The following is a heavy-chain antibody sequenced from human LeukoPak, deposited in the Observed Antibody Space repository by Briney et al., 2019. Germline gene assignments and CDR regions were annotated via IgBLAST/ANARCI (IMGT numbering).Heavy chain of an antibody. CDR2: FDPEDGET. CDR1: GYTLTELS. D-gene: IGHD3-22*01. Sequence: ASVKVSCKVSGYTLTELSMHWVRQAPGKGLEWMGGFDPEDGETIYAQKFQGRVTMTEDTSTDTAYMELSSLRSEDTAVYYCATHPPNYYDSSGYYRGFDYWGQGTLVTVSS. J-gene: IGHJ4*02. CDR3: ATHPPNYYDSSGYYRGFDY. V-gene: IGHV1-24*01.